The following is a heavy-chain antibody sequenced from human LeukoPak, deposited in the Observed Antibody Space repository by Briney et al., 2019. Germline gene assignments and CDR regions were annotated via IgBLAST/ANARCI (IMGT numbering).Heavy chain of an antibody. CDR1: GFTFSSYA. CDR3: AKGAYDFWSGYWYYYYYYMDV. D-gene: IGHD3-3*01. Sequence: GGSLRLSCAASGFTFSSYAMSWVRQAPGKGLEWVSAISGSGGSTYYADSVKGRFTISRDNSKNTLYLQMNSLRAEDTAVYYCAKGAYDFWSGYWYYYYYYMDVWGKGTTVTVSS. J-gene: IGHJ6*03. CDR2: ISGSGGST. V-gene: IGHV3-23*01.